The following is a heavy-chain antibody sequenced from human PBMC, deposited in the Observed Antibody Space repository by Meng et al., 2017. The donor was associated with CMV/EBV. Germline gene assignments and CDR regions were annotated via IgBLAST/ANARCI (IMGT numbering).Heavy chain of an antibody. Sequence: GESLKISCAASGFTFDDYGMSRVRQAPGKGLEWVSGINWNGGSTGYADSVKGRFTISRDNAKNSLYLQMNSLRAEDTALYYCARTDCSSTSCPKYYFDYWGQGTLVTVSS. CDR3: ARTDCSSTSCPKYYFDY. CDR2: INWNGGST. J-gene: IGHJ4*02. V-gene: IGHV3-20*04. CDR1: GFTFDDYG. D-gene: IGHD2-2*01.